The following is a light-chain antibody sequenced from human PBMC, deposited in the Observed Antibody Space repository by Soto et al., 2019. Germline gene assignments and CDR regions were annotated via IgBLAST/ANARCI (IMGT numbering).Light chain of an antibody. CDR3: QQDYNLPGT. V-gene: IGKV3D-7*01. Sequence: EIVMTQSPATLSLSPWERATLSCRASQSVSSSYLSWYQQKPGQAPRLLIYGASTRATGIPARFSGSGSGTDFTLTISSLQPEDFAVYYCQQDYNLPGTFGQGTKVDIK. CDR2: GAS. J-gene: IGKJ1*01. CDR1: QSVSSSY.